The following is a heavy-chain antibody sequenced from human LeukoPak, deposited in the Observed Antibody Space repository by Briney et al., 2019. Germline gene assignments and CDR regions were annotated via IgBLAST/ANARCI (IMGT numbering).Heavy chain of an antibody. V-gene: IGHV4-34*01. CDR3: ARVGYSYVINDWSRTGLGAYPAKYYYHMDV. CDR2: IHPSRST. Sequence: SETLSLTCTVYGGSFSDYYWGWIRQPPGKGLEWIGEIHPSRSTNYSPSLKSRVTISLDASKNQCSLKLSSVAAADTAGYFCARVGYSYVINDWSRTGLGAYPAKYYYHMDVWDKGTTVTVSS. J-gene: IGHJ6*03. CDR1: GGSFSDYY. D-gene: IGHD5-18*01.